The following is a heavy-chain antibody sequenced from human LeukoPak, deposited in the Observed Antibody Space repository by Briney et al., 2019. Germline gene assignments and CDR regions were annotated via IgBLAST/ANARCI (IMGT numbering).Heavy chain of an antibody. V-gene: IGHV4-59*01. CDR1: GGSISSYY. J-gene: IGHJ4*02. D-gene: IGHD3-10*01. CDR2: IYYSGST. CDR3: ARGFNPYYYGSGSYYPFDY. Sequence: SETLSLTCTVSGGSISSYYWSWIRQPPGKGLEWIGYIYYSGSTNYNPSLKSRVTISVDTPKNQFSLKLSSVTAADTAVYYCARGFNPYYYGSGSYYPFDYWGQGTLVTVSS.